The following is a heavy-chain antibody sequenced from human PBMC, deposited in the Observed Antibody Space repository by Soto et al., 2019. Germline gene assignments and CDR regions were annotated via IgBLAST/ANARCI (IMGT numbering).Heavy chain of an antibody. CDR1: GFTVSSNY. CDR3: AGPSSGWSAHTGPGYFDL. J-gene: IGHJ2*01. V-gene: IGHV3-53*02. Sequence: EVQLVETGGGLIQPGGSLRLSCAASGFTVSSNYMSWVRQAPGKGLEWVSVIYSGGSTYYADSVKVRFTISRDNSTNTRYLQMNSLRAEDTAVYYCAGPSSGWSAHTGPGYFDLWGRGTLVTVSS. CDR2: IYSGGST. D-gene: IGHD6-19*01.